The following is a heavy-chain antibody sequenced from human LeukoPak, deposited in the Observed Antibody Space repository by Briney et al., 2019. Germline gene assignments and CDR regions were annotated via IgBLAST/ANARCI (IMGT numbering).Heavy chain of an antibody. J-gene: IGHJ4*02. CDR1: GFNFSSYW. Sequence: PGGSLRLSCAASGFNFSSYWMHWVRQAPGKGLVWISRINYDGTTTSYADSVKGRFTISRDNAKNTLYLQMNRLRAEDTAEFYCGLGRPVGYSGYVIDYWGQGTPITVSS. V-gene: IGHV3-74*01. D-gene: IGHD5-12*01. CDR3: GLGRPVGYSGYVIDY. CDR2: INYDGTTT.